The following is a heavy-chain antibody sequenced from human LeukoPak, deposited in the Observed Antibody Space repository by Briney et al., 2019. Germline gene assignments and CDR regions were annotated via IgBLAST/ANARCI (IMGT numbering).Heavy chain of an antibody. J-gene: IGHJ6*02. CDR3: ARDRIVVVPAAMAYYGMDV. CDR1: GGSISSYY. CDR2: IYYSGST. Sequence: SEPLSLTCTVSGGSISSYYWSWIRQPPEKGLEWIGYIYYSGSTNYNPSLQSRVTISVDTSKNQFSLKLSSVTAADTAVYYCARDRIVVVPAAMAYYGMDVWGQGTTVTVSS. V-gene: IGHV4-59*01. D-gene: IGHD2-2*01.